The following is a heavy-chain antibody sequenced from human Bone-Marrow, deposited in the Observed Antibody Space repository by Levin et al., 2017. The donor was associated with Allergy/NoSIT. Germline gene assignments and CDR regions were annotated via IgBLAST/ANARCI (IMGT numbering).Heavy chain of an antibody. V-gene: IGHV1-8*01. Sequence: PGESLKISCKTSGYTFTSFDINWVRQATGQGLEWMGWMYPNSDNAGYAQKFQGRVTMTRNTSISTAYMELSSLRSEDTAIYYCARGELGGGYLFDYWGQGTLVTVSS. CDR3: ARGELGGGYLFDY. J-gene: IGHJ4*02. D-gene: IGHD5-12*01. CDR2: MYPNSDNA. CDR1: GYTFTSFD.